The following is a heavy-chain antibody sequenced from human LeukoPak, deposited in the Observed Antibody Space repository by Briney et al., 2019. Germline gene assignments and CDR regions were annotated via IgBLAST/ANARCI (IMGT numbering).Heavy chain of an antibody. D-gene: IGHD6-19*01. Sequence: SSETLSLTCAVYGGSFSGYYWSWIRQPPGKGLEWIGEINHSGSTNYNPSLKSRVTISVDTSKNQFSLKLSSVTAADTAVYYCVYSSGWYYFGYWGQGTLVTVSS. CDR1: GGSFSGYY. J-gene: IGHJ4*02. V-gene: IGHV4-34*01. CDR2: INHSGST. CDR3: VYSSGWYYFGY.